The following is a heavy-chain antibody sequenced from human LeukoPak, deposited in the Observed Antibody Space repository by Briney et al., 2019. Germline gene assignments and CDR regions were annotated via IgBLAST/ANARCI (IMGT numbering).Heavy chain of an antibody. D-gene: IGHD2-15*01. V-gene: IGHV3-30*02. J-gene: IGHJ4*02. Sequence: GGSLRLSCAASGFTFNHYGMHWVRQAPGKGLEWVAFIRYDASDKYYADSVKGRFTISRDNSKNTLYLQMHSLRAEDTAVYYCAKDFLGYCSGGSCYYFDYWGQGTLVTVSS. CDR2: IRYDASDK. CDR1: GFTFNHYG. CDR3: AKDFLGYCSGGSCYYFDY.